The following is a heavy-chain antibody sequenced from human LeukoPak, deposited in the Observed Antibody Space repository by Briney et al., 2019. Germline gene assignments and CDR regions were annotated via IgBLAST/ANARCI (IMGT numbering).Heavy chain of an antibody. CDR2: INHSGST. Sequence: SETLSLTCAVYGGSISGYYWSWIRQPPGKGLEWIGEINHSGSTNYIPPLKSRVTISVDTSKNQFSLKLSSVTAADTAVYYCARGNYYGSGTLGAFDIWGQGTMVTVSS. CDR3: ARGNYYGSGTLGAFDI. CDR1: GGSISGYY. V-gene: IGHV4-34*01. J-gene: IGHJ3*02. D-gene: IGHD3-10*01.